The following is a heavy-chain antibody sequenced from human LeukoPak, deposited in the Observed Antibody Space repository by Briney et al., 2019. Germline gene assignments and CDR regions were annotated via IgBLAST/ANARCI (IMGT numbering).Heavy chain of an antibody. Sequence: GGSLRLSCTASGFTFGDYAMSWVRQAPGKGLEWVGFTRSKAYGGTTEYAASVKGRFTISRDDSKSIAYLQMNSLKTEDTAVYYCTRLSLDYWGQGTLVTVSS. J-gene: IGHJ4*02. CDR1: GFTFGDYA. V-gene: IGHV3-49*04. CDR3: TRLSLDY. D-gene: IGHD3-16*02. CDR2: TRSKAYGGTT.